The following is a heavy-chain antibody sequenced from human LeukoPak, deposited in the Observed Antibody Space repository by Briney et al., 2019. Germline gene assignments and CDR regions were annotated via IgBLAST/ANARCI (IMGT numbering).Heavy chain of an antibody. D-gene: IGHD2-8*01. CDR3: AGDPGLRNGMDV. CDR1: RFSVSGNY. CDR2: TYSDGTT. Sequence: PGGSLRLSCAGSRFSVSGNYITWVRQAPGEGLEWVSVTYSDGTTFYADSVKGRFTISRDSFKNTLFIQMNSLRVEDTAVYYCAGDPGLRNGMDVWGQGTTVTVSS. J-gene: IGHJ6*02. V-gene: IGHV3-66*02.